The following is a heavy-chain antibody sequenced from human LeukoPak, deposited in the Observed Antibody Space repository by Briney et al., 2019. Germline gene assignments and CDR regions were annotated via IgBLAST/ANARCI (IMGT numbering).Heavy chain of an antibody. J-gene: IGHJ4*02. D-gene: IGHD2-2*01. V-gene: IGHV3-23*01. CDR3: AKDDCSSTSCSFDY. CDR2: IRGSDGST. Sequence: PGGSLRLSCAASGFTFSSYSMSWVRQAHGEGLEWVSSIRGSDGSTYYADYVKGRFTISRDNSKNTLYLQMNSLRAEDTAVYYCAKDDCSSTSCSFDYWGQGTLFTVSS. CDR1: GFTFSSYS.